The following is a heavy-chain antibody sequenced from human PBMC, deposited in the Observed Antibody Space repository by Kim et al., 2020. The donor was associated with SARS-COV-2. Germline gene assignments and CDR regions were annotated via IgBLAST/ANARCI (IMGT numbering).Heavy chain of an antibody. CDR1: GYTFTSYG. J-gene: IGHJ6*02. D-gene: IGHD1-26*01. CDR2: ISAYNGNT. V-gene: IGHV1-18*04. Sequence: ASVKVSCKASGYTFTSYGISWVRQVPGQGLEWMGWISAYNGNTNYAQKLQGRVTMTTDTSTSTAYMELRSLRSDDTAVYYCARVGQWELLPFYYYGMDVWGQGTTVTVSS. CDR3: ARVGQWELLPFYYYGMDV.